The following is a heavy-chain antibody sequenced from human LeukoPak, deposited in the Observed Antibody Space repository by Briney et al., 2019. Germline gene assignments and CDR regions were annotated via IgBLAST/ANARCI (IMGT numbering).Heavy chain of an antibody. CDR1: GFTFSSDW. CDR2: INSDGSSI. V-gene: IGHV3-74*01. Sequence: GGSLRLSCAASGFTFSSDWMHWVRQAQGKGLVWVSRINSDGSSISYVDSVKGRFTISRDNAKNTLYLEMNSLRAEDTAVYYCSRGDDYGDYVRDWGQGTLVTVSS. J-gene: IGHJ4*02. CDR3: SRGDDYGDYVRD. D-gene: IGHD4-17*01.